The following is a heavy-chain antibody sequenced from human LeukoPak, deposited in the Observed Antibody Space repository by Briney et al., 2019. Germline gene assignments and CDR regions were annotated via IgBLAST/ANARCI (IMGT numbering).Heavy chain of an antibody. Sequence: GGSLRLSCAASGFTVSSNYMSWVHQAPGKGLEWVSVIYSGGSTYYADSVKGRFTISRDNSKNTLYLQMNSLRAEDTAVYYCASSGWSGPIDYWGQGTLVTVSS. J-gene: IGHJ4*02. D-gene: IGHD6-19*01. V-gene: IGHV3-53*01. CDR2: IYSGGST. CDR3: ASSGWSGPIDY. CDR1: GFTVSSNY.